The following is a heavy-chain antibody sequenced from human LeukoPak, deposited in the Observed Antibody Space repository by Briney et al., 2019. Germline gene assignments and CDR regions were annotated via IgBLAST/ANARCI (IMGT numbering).Heavy chain of an antibody. CDR2: ISNSWTT. CDR1: GGSINDYY. Sequence: SETLSLTCTVSGGSINDYYWTWIRQAPGKGLEWIGYISNSWTTDYNPSLKSRVTMSVDTSHNEFSLRLTSVTAADTAMYYCARVVRGAVTSNCFDPWGQGTLVTVS. J-gene: IGHJ5*02. D-gene: IGHD4-17*01. V-gene: IGHV4-59*01. CDR3: ARVVRGAVTSNCFDP.